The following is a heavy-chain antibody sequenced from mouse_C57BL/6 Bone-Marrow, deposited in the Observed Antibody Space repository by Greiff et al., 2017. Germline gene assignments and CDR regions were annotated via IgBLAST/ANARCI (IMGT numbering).Heavy chain of an antibody. Sequence: VQLQESGPGLVAPSQSLSITCTVSGFSLTSYGVSWVRQPPGKGLEWLGVIWGDGSTNYHSALLSRLSISKDNSKSQVFLKLNSLQTDATATYYGAKWGVYYYFYYRGEGAPLTDSS. CDR1: GFSLTSYG. CDR2: IWGDGST. J-gene: IGHJ2*01. D-gene: IGHD1-1*01. V-gene: IGHV2-3*01. CDR3: AKWGVYYYFYY.